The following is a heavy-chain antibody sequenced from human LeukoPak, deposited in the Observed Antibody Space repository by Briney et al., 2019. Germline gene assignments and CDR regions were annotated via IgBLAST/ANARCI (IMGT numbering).Heavy chain of an antibody. J-gene: IGHJ4*02. CDR1: GFTFSSYA. D-gene: IGHD3-3*01. CDR3: AKDSGFWSGYLDY. Sequence: GGSLRLSCAASGFTFSSYAMSWVRQAPGKGLEWVSAISGSGGSTYCADSVKGRFTISRDNSKNTLYLQMNSLRAEDTAVYYCAKDSGFWSGYLDYWGQGTLVTVSS. V-gene: IGHV3-23*01. CDR2: ISGSGGST.